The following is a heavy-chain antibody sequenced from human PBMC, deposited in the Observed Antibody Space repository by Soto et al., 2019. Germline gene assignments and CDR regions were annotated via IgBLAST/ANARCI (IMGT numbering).Heavy chain of an antibody. Sequence: RGSLRLSCAASGFTFSSYWMHWVRQAPGKGLVWVSRINSDGSSTSYADSVKGRFTISRDNAKNTLYLQMNSLRAEDTAVYYCARETTRSSWFKYNWFDPWGQGTLVTVSS. D-gene: IGHD6-13*01. J-gene: IGHJ5*02. CDR3: ARETTRSSWFKYNWFDP. CDR2: INSDGSST. CDR1: GFTFSSYW. V-gene: IGHV3-74*01.